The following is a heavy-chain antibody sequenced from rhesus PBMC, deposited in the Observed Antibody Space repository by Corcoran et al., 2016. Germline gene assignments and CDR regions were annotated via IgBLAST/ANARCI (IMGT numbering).Heavy chain of an antibody. CDR3: NNRCDV. CDR1: GFPFTTSG. Sequence: EVQLVESGGGLVQPGGSLRPSCAPRGFPFTTSGSNCVRQARGKGVVRVSYISNGGGPTQDADSGKGRLTISRDNSKNTLSLQMNSLRAEDTAVYYCNNRCDVWGPGVLVTVSS. V-gene: IGHV3S5*01. J-gene: IGHJ5-1*01. CDR2: ISNGGGPT.